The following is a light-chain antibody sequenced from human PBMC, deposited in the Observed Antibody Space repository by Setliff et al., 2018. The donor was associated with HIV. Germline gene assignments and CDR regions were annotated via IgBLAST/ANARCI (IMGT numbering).Light chain of an antibody. V-gene: IGLV2-14*01. J-gene: IGLJ1*01. Sequence: QSALTQPASVSGSPGQSITISCTGTSSDVGGYNYVSWYQQHPGKAPKLMIYEVSNRHSGVSNRFSGSKSGNTASLTISGLQAEDEADYYCSSYTSSTTPYVIGTGTKVTVL. CDR1: SSDVGGYNY. CDR3: SSYTSSTTPYV. CDR2: EVS.